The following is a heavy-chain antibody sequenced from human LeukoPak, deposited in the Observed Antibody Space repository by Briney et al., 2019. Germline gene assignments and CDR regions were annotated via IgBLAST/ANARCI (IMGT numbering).Heavy chain of an antibody. CDR3: ATGGDLSGSYTGAQY. CDR2: ISNDESKK. J-gene: IGHJ4*02. Sequence: PGGSLRLSCAGSGFTFSNSAMNWVRQAPGKGLEWVALISNDESKKYYADSVKGRFTISRDNSKNTLYLQMNSLRAEDTAVYYCATGGDLSGSYTGAQYWGQGTLVTVSS. V-gene: IGHV3-30-3*01. CDR1: GFTFSNSA. D-gene: IGHD1-26*01.